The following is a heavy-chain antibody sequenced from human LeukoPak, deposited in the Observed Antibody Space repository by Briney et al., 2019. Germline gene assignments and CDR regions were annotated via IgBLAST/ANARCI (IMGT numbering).Heavy chain of an antibody. CDR2: INPNSGGT. J-gene: IGHJ3*02. CDR3: ARDGYYSNYPDAFDI. CDR1: GYTFTGYY. Sequence: ASVKVSCKASGYTFTGYYMHWVRQAPGQGLEWMGWINPNSGGTNYAQKFQGRVTMTRGTPISTAYMELSRLRSDDTAVYYCARDGYYSNYPDAFDIWGQGTMVTVSS. V-gene: IGHV1-2*02. D-gene: IGHD4-11*01.